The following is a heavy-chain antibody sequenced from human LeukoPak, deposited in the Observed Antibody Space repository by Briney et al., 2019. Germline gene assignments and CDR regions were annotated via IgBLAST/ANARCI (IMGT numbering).Heavy chain of an antibody. CDR1: GFTFSSYG. CDR2: IRYDGNEK. D-gene: IGHD3-9*01. J-gene: IGHJ6*02. Sequence: GGSLRLSCAASGFTFSSYGMHWVRQAQGKGLEWVAFIRYDGNEKSYADSVWGRFTISRDNSKNALYLQMNSLRPEDMTVYYCAREHHYDILTGSMPFYYYYYGMDVWGQGTTVTVSS. CDR3: AREHHYDILTGSMPFYYYYYGMDV. V-gene: IGHV3-30*02.